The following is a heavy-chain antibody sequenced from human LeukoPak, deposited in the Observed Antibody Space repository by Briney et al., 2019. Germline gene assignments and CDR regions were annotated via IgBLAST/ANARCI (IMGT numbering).Heavy chain of an antibody. CDR1: GGTFSSYA. Sequence: GASVKVSCKASGGTFSSYAISWVRQAPGQGLEWMGGIIPIFGTANYAQKFQGRVTITADKSTSTAYMELSSLRSEDTAVYYCARLCSSTSCYASYYMDVWGKGTTVTVSS. J-gene: IGHJ6*03. V-gene: IGHV1-69*06. CDR3: ARLCSSTSCYASYYMDV. D-gene: IGHD2-2*01. CDR2: IIPIFGTA.